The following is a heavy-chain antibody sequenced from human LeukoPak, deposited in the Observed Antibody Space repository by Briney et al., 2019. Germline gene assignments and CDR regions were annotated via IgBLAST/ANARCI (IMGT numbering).Heavy chain of an antibody. CDR2: ISSSSSYI. D-gene: IGHD1-20*01. J-gene: IGHJ5*02. CDR1: GFAFSSYS. V-gene: IGHV3-21*01. CDR3: ARDGLPDITGTDSNWFDP. Sequence: GGSLRLSCAASGFAFSSYSMNWVRQAPGKGLEWVSSISSSSSYIYYADSVKGRFTISRDNAKNSLYLQMNSLRAEDTAVYYCARDGLPDITGTDSNWFDPWGQGTLVTVSS.